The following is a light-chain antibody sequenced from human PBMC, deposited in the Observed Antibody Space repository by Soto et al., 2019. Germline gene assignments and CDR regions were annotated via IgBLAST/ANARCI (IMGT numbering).Light chain of an antibody. CDR3: QQSDSYPYT. CDR2: AAS. CDR1: QSITNY. Sequence: DIQMTQSPSSLSVSVGDRVTITCRASQSITNYLNWYQQKPGKAPKLLDYAASSLQSGVPSRFSGNGSRTDFTLTISSLQPEDFASNYYQQSDSYPYTFGQGTKLEIK. J-gene: IGKJ2*01. V-gene: IGKV1-39*01.